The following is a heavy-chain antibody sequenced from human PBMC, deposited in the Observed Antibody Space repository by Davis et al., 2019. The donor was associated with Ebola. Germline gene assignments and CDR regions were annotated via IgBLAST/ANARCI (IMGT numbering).Heavy chain of an antibody. V-gene: IGHV3-23*01. J-gene: IGHJ4*02. Sequence: PGGSLRLSCVVSRSNYDIAWVSWVRQAPGGGLEWGSGISASGADIKYADSVKGRFTISRDDSKNTMYLQMSSLRAEDKAVYYCATRLWDGDSWGQGTLVTVSS. D-gene: IGHD1-1*01. CDR3: ATRLWDGDS. CDR2: ISASGADI. CDR1: RSNYDIAW.